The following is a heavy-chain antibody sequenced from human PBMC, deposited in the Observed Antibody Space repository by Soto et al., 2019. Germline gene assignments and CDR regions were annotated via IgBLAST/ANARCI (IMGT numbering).Heavy chain of an antibody. D-gene: IGHD3-16*01. V-gene: IGHV3-66*01. CDR3: ARDSFSDSPFDP. CDR1: GFTVSSNY. J-gene: IGHJ5*02. Sequence: GGSLRLSCAASGFTVSSNYMSWVCQAPGKGLEWVSVIYSGGSTYYADSVKGRFTISRDNSKNTLYLQMNSLRAEDTAVYYCARDSFSDSPFDPWGQGTLVTVSS. CDR2: IYSGGST.